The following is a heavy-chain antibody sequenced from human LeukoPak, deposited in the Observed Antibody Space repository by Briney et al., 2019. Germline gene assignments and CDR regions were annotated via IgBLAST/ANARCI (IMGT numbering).Heavy chain of an antibody. CDR2: ISAYNGNT. CDR3: ARDRGAGYQLLYAYDY. V-gene: IGHV1-18*01. J-gene: IGHJ4*02. Sequence: GASVKVSCKASGYTFTSYGISWVRQAPGQGLEWMGWISAYNGNTNYAQKLQGRVTMTTDTSTSTAYMELRSLRSDDTAVYYCARDRGAGYQLLYAYDYWGQGTLVTVSS. D-gene: IGHD2-2*02. CDR1: GYTFTSYG.